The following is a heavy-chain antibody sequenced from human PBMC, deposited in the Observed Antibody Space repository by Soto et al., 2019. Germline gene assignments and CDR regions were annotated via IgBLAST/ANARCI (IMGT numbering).Heavy chain of an antibody. J-gene: IGHJ6*02. V-gene: IGHV1-69*01. CDR3: ARGGSEYCSSTSCYRGYYYDYYGMDV. CDR2: IIPIFGTA. Sequence: QVQLVQSGAEVKKPGSSVKVSCKASGGTFSSYAISWGRQAPGQGLEWMGGIIPIFGTANYAQKFQGRVTITADESTRTAYKELSSLRSEDTAVYYCARGGSEYCSSTSCYRGYYYDYYGMDVWGQGTTVTVSS. D-gene: IGHD2-2*02. CDR1: GGTFSSYA.